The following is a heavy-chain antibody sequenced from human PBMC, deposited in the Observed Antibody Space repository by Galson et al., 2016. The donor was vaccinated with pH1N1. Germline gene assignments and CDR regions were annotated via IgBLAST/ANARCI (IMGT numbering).Heavy chain of an antibody. CDR1: GFNFVDYA. J-gene: IGHJ2*01. CDR2: LSGDGGTL. V-gene: IGHV3-43*02. CDR3: AKARGNDYKTYWYFDL. D-gene: IGHD1-1*01. Sequence: SLRLSCAASGFNFVDYAMHWARQAPGKGLEWVSLLSGDGGTLYYGDSVRGRFTISRDNSKNSLYLQMNSLRPEDSALYYCAKARGNDYKTYWYFDLWGRGTLVTVSS.